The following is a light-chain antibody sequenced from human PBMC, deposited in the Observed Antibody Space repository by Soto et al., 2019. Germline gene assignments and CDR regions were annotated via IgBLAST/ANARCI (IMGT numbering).Light chain of an antibody. Sequence: DIQITQSPSTLSASVGARVTMTCRASESVSNWLSWYQQKPGKAPKLLIYDASTLEAGVPSRFSGSGSGTEFTLTISGLQPDDYATYYCQQYTSYWTFGQGTKVDI. CDR3: QQYTSYWT. CDR1: ESVSNW. V-gene: IGKV1-5*01. CDR2: DAS. J-gene: IGKJ1*01.